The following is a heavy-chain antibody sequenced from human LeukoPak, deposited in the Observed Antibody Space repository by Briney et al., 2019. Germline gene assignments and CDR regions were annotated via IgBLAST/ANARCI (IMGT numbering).Heavy chain of an antibody. Sequence: PGGSLRLSCAASGFTFSSYGMSWVRQAPGKGLEWVLAISGSGGSTYYADSVKGRFTISRDNSKNTLYLQMNSLRAEDTAVYYCAKGLRYCSSTSCYLSPTSFDYWGQGTLVTVSS. J-gene: IGHJ4*02. D-gene: IGHD2-2*01. CDR3: AKGLRYCSSTSCYLSPTSFDY. CDR2: ISGSGGST. V-gene: IGHV3-23*01. CDR1: GFTFSSYG.